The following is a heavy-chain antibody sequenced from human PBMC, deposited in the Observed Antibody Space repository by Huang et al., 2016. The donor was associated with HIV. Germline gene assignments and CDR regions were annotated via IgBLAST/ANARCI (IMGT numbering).Heavy chain of an antibody. CDR2: ISASSGDT. V-gene: IGHV1-18*01. D-gene: IGHD3-22*01. Sequence: QIQLMQSGPELKQPGASVKVPCKASGYTFTGYGITWVRQAPGQGPEWMGWISASSGDTEYAQKFQGRVTLTTYTSTNIAYMELRSLRSDDTAKYYCARDPKYHRIGYYRQRRGVDIWGQGTMVIVSS. CDR3: ARDPKYHRIGYYRQRRGVDI. CDR1: GYTFTGYG. J-gene: IGHJ3*02.